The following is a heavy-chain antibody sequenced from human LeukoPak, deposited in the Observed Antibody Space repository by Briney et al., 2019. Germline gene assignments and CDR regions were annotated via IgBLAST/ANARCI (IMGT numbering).Heavy chain of an antibody. V-gene: IGHV4-39*07. D-gene: IGHD4-17*01. CDR1: GGSISSSSSY. J-gene: IGHJ4*02. CDR2: IYYSGST. CDR3: ARYSLDYGDYFDY. Sequence: SETLSLTCTVSGGSISSSSSYWGWIRQPPGKGLEWIGSIYYSGSTNYNPSLKSRVTISVDTSKNQFSLKLSSVTAADTAVYYCARYSLDYGDYFDYWGQGTLVTVSS.